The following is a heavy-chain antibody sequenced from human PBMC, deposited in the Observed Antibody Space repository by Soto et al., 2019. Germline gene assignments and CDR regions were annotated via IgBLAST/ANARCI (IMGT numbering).Heavy chain of an antibody. J-gene: IGHJ6*03. CDR3: ARDFYGSPGYYYYYYLDV. D-gene: IGHD3-10*01. CDR2: ISAYNGNT. Sequence: ASVKVSCKASGYTFTSYGISWVRQAPGQGLKWKGWISAYNGNTNYAQKHQGRVTMTTDTSTSTAYMEMRSLRSDDKAIYYCARDFYGSPGYYYYYYLDVWGKGTTVTVSS. CDR1: GYTFTSYG. V-gene: IGHV1-18*01.